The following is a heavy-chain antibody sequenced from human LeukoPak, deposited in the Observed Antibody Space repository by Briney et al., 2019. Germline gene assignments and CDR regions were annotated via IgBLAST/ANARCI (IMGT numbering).Heavy chain of an antibody. CDR2: INPGGGGT. CDR1: GYTFTLYY. CDR3: ATGGDYYDSSGPLY. V-gene: IGHV1-46*01. J-gene: IGHJ4*02. Sequence: EASVKVSCKASGYTFTLYYMHWVRQAPGQGLEWMGMINPGGGGTNYAQKFQGRVTITRDTSTSTVYMELSSLRSEDTAVYYCATGGDYYDSSGPLYWGQGTLVTVSS. D-gene: IGHD3-22*01.